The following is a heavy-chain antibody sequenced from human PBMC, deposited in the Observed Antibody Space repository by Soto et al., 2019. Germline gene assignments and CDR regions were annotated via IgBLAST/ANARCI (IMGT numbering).Heavy chain of an antibody. D-gene: IGHD1-26*01. CDR2: ISGSGGST. J-gene: IGHJ4*02. V-gene: IGHV3-23*01. CDR1: GFTFSSYA. Sequence: EVQLLESGGGLVQPGGSLRLSCAASGFTFSSYAMSWVRQAPGKGLEWVSAISGSGGSTYYADSVKGRFTISRDNSKNTLYLQMNSLRAEXXAVXXCAKRRATTGFDYWGQGTLVTVSS. CDR3: AKRRATTGFDY.